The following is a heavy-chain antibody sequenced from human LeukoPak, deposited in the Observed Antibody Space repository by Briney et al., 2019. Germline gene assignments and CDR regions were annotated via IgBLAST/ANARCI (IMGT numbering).Heavy chain of an antibody. V-gene: IGHV3-30*02. CDR1: GFTFSSYG. D-gene: IGHD4-23*01. Sequence: GGSLRLSCAASGFTFSSYGMHWVRQAPGKGLEWVTFIRYDGTYKYYSDSVKGRFTISRDNSKSTLSLQMNSLRADDTAVYYCARAGRTVVFFDYWGQGTLVTVSS. J-gene: IGHJ4*02. CDR3: ARAGRTVVFFDY. CDR2: IRYDGTYK.